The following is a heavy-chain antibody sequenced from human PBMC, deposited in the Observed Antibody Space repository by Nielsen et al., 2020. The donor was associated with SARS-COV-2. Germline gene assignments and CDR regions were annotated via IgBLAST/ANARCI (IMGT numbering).Heavy chain of an antibody. D-gene: IGHD3-22*01. CDR1: GFTFSSYG. J-gene: IGHJ4*02. CDR2: ISYDGSNK. Sequence: GGSLRLSCAASGFTFSSYGMHWVRQAPGKGLEWVAVISYDGSNKYYADSVKGRFTISRDNSKNTLYLQMNSLRAEDTAVYYCANSSGYYLPFDYWGQGTLVTVSS. CDR3: ANSSGYYLPFDY. V-gene: IGHV3-30*18.